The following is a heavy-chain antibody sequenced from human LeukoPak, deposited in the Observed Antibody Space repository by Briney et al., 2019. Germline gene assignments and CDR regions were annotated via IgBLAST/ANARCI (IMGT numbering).Heavy chain of an antibody. CDR1: GDSVSSNSAV. J-gene: IGHJ4*02. CDR2: TYYRSKWYT. D-gene: IGHD3-10*01. Sequence: SQTLSLTCGISGDSVSSNSAVWNWIRQSPSRGLEWLGRTYYRSKWYTDYAVFVKSRITINPDTSKNQLSLQLNSVTPGDTGVYYCTSTGSGSSFDYWGQGTLVTVSS. V-gene: IGHV6-1*01. CDR3: TSTGSGSSFDY.